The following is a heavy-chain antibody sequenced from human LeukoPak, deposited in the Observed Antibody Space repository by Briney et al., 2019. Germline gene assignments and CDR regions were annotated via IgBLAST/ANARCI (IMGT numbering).Heavy chain of an antibody. Sequence: GGSLRLSCAASGFSFNSYWMSWVRQAPGKGLEWVSFISSSRSYIYYPDSVKGRFTISRDNAKSSLYLQMNSLRAEDTAVYYCARDRLLFRDYYGMDVWGQGTTVTVSS. CDR2: ISSSRSYI. CDR3: ARDRLLFRDYYGMDV. CDR1: GFSFNSYW. J-gene: IGHJ6*02. V-gene: IGHV3-21*01. D-gene: IGHD2-21*01.